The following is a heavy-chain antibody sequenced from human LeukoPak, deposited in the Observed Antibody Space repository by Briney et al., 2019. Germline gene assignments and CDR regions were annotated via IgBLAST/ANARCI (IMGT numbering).Heavy chain of an antibody. CDR2: INHSGST. D-gene: IGHD2-15*01. V-gene: IGHV4-34*01. CDR3: ARAGAVVVAAKHYYYGMDV. CDR1: GGSFSGYY. Sequence: SETLSLTCAVYGGSFSGYYWSWIRQPPGKGLEWIGEINHSGSTNYNPSLKSRVTISVDTSKNQFSLKLSSVTAADTAVYYCARAGAVVVAAKHYYYGMDVWSKGTTVTVSS. J-gene: IGHJ6*04.